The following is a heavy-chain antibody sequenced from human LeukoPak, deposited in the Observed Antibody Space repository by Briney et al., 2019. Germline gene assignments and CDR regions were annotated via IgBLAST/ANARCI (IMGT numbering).Heavy chain of an antibody. CDR1: GFSVSMKY. CDR2: IFSGGTT. J-gene: IGHJ6*03. CDR3: ARFSGPGMQHYYYYMDV. D-gene: IGHD3-10*01. V-gene: IGHV3-53*01. Sequence: GQSLRLSCAASGFSVSMKYMTWVRQAAGKGLEWVSVIFSGGTTYYPDSVKGRFTVSRDNSKNMMYLQMNSLRAEDAAVYYCARFSGPGMQHYYYYMDVWGTGTTVTVSS.